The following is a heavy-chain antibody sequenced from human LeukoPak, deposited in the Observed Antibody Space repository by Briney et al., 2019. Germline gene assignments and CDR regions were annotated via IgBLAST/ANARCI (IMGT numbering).Heavy chain of an antibody. J-gene: IGHJ4*02. CDR2: IRYDGSNK. CDR3: AKDPYGDYTFDY. CDR1: GFTFSSYG. V-gene: IGHV3-30*02. D-gene: IGHD4-17*01. Sequence: GGSLRLSCAASGFTFSSYGMHWVRQAPGKGLEWVAFIRYDGSNKYYADSVKGRFTISRGNSKNTPYLQMNSLRAEDTAVYYCAKDPYGDYTFDYWGQGTLVTVSS.